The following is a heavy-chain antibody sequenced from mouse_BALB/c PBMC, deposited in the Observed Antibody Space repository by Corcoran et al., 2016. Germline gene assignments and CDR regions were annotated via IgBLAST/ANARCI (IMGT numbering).Heavy chain of an antibody. CDR2: ILPGSGST. CDR1: GYTFSSYW. V-gene: IGHV1-9*01. CDR3: ARRTGPY. Sequence: QVQLQQSGAELMTPGASVKISCKATGYTFSSYWIEWVKQRPGHGLDWIGEILPGSGSTNYNEKFKGKATFTADTSSNTAYMQLSSLTSEDAAVYYCARRTGPYWGQGTLVTVSA. D-gene: IGHD4-1*01. J-gene: IGHJ3*01.